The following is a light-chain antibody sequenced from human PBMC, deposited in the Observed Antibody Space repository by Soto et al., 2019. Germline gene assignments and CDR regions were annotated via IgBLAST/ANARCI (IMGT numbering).Light chain of an antibody. V-gene: IGKV3-20*01. CDR3: QQFGSSPPDT. CDR1: QSVSSSY. J-gene: IGKJ2*01. Sequence: EIVLTQSPGTLSLSPGERATLSCRASQSVSSSYLAWYQQKPGQAPRLLIYGASSRATGIPDRFSGSGSGTDYTLTISSLEPEDFAVYYWQQFGSSPPDTFGQGTKLEIK. CDR2: GAS.